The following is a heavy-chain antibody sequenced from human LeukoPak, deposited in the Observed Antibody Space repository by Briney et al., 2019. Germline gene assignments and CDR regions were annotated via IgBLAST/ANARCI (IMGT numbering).Heavy chain of an antibody. CDR1: GYTFTSYD. CDR3: ARGYCSSTSCYYYYYYYGMDV. CDR2: MNPNSGNT. V-gene: IGHV1-8*01. D-gene: IGHD2-2*01. Sequence: ASVKVSCKASGYTFTSYDINWVRQATGQGLEWMGWMNPNSGNTGYAQKLQGRVTMTRNTSISTAYMELSSLRSEDTAVYYCARGYCSSTSCYYYYYYYGMDVWGQGTTVTVSS. J-gene: IGHJ6*02.